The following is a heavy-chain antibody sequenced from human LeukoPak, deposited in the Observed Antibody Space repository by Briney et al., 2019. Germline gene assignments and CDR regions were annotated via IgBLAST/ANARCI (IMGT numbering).Heavy chain of an antibody. V-gene: IGHV3-30*18. CDR1: GFTFSSYG. J-gene: IGHJ4*02. CDR2: ISYDGSNK. Sequence: PGGSLRLSCAASGFTFSSYGMHWVRQAPGKGLEWVGVISYDGSNKYYADSVKGSFTISRDNSKNTLYLQMNSLRAEDTAVYYCAKEHQYSSSWDGVDFGSYFDYWGQGTLVTVSS. CDR3: AKEHQYSSSWDGVDFGSYFDY. D-gene: IGHD6-13*01.